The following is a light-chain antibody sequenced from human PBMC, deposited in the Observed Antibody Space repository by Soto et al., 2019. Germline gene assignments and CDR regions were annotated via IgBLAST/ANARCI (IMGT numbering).Light chain of an antibody. CDR1: QEISNY. V-gene: IGKV1-33*01. CDR3: QQHDHLPRT. CDR2: DAS. J-gene: IGKJ1*01. Sequence: DIQMIPSPSSLSASVGDRVTITCQASQEISNYLNWDQQKPGKAPKLLIYDASNLERGVPSRFSGRGSGTDFTFTISSLQPEDFATYYCQQHDHLPRTFGRGTKVEIK.